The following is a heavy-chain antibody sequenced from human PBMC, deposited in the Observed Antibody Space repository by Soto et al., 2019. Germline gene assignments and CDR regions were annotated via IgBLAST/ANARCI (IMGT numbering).Heavy chain of an antibody. CDR1: GGTFSSYA. D-gene: IGHD3-3*01. Sequence: QVQLVQSGAEVKKPGSSVKVSCKASGGTFSSYAISWVRQAPGQGLEWMGGIIPIFGTANYAEKFQGRVTITADESTSTAYMELSSLRSEDTGVYYCARAPDFWSGYGYYYGMDVWGQGTTVTVSS. J-gene: IGHJ6*02. CDR2: IIPIFGTA. CDR3: ARAPDFWSGYGYYYGMDV. V-gene: IGHV1-69*01.